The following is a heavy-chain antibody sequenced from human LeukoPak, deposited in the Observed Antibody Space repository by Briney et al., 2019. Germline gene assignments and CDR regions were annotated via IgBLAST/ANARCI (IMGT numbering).Heavy chain of an antibody. CDR3: ARDSVQRPYFDY. D-gene: IGHD6-6*01. CDR1: GFTVSSNY. V-gene: IGHV3-53*01. CDR2: IYSGGST. Sequence: GGSLRLSCAASGFTVSSNYMSWVRQAPGKGLEWVSVIYSGGSTYYADSVKGRFTISRDNAKNTLCLQMNSLRAEDTAVYYCARDSVQRPYFDYWGQGTLVTVSS. J-gene: IGHJ4*02.